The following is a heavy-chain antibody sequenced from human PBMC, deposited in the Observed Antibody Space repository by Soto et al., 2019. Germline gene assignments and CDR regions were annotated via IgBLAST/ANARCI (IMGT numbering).Heavy chain of an antibody. D-gene: IGHD2-15*01. CDR3: AREWLGYCSGGSCYSEVWFDP. CDR2: IIPILGIA. CDR1: GGTFSSYT. Sequence: QVQLVQSGAEVKKPGSSVKVSCKASGGTFSSYTISWVRQAPGQGLEWMGRIIPILGIANYAQKFQGSVTIAADKSTSTAYMELSSLRSEDTAVDYWAREWLGYCSGGSCYSEVWFDPWGKGTLVTVSS. V-gene: IGHV1-69*08. J-gene: IGHJ5*02.